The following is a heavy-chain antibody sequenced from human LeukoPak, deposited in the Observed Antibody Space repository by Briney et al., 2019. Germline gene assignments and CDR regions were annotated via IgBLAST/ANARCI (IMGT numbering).Heavy chain of an antibody. V-gene: IGHV3-30*14. CDR2: ISYDGSNK. D-gene: IGHD2-15*01. J-gene: IGHJ5*02. Sequence: PGGSLRLSCAASGFTFSSYAMHWVRQAPGKGLEWVAVISYDGSNKYYADSVKGRFTVSRDNSKNTLYLQMNSLRAEVTAMYYCARVVLLYWFDPWGQGTLVTVSS. CDR1: GFTFSSYA. CDR3: ARVVLLYWFDP.